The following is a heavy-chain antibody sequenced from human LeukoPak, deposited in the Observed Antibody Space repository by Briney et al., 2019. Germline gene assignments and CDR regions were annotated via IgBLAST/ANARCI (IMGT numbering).Heavy chain of an antibody. Sequence: GGSLRLSCAASGFTFSSYWMSWVRQAPGKGLERVANIKQDGSEKYYVDSVKGRFTISRDNAKNSLYLQMNSLRAEDTAVYYCARALIAVAGTVDYWGQGTLVTVSS. CDR1: GFTFSSYW. J-gene: IGHJ4*02. CDR3: ARALIAVAGTVDY. V-gene: IGHV3-7*01. CDR2: IKQDGSEK. D-gene: IGHD6-19*01.